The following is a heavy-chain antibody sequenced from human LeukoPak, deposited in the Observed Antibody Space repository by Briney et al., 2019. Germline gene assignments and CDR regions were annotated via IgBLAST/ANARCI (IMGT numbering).Heavy chain of an antibody. CDR2: IRYTGNT. Sequence: SETLSLTCTVSGGSISSSSYYWGWIRQPPGKGLEWIGSIRYTGNTYYNPSLKSRVTISVDTSKNQFSLKLSSVTAADTAVYYCARTGGSFYFYYYMDVWGKGTTVTVSS. V-gene: IGHV4-39*07. CDR1: GGSISSSSYY. J-gene: IGHJ6*03. D-gene: IGHD3-10*01. CDR3: ARTGGSFYFYYYMDV.